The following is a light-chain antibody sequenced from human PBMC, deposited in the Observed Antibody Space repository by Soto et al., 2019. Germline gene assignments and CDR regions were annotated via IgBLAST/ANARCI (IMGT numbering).Light chain of an antibody. J-gene: IGLJ2*01. V-gene: IGLV2-14*01. CDR2: EVT. Sequence: QSVLTQPASVSGSPGQSITISCTGTSSDIGGYDYASWFQQHPGKAPKLMLYEVTNRPSGVSNRVSGSKSGNTASLTISGLQAEDEAHYYCSSYRSSNTVVFGGGTKVTVL. CDR3: SSYRSSNTVV. CDR1: SSDIGGYDY.